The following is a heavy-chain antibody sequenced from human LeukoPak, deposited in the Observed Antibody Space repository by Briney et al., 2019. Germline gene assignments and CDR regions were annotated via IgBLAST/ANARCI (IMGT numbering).Heavy chain of an antibody. CDR3: ATDGAGFDT. Sequence: GGSLRLSCAASGFTFSDYYMSWIRQAPGKGLEWLSYINIGGTNTHYADSVKGRFTISRDNAKKSLYLQMHNLRAEDTAVYYCATDGAGFDTWGQGVLVTVSS. J-gene: IGHJ5*02. V-gene: IGHV3-11*04. CDR1: GFTFSDYY. CDR2: INIGGTNT.